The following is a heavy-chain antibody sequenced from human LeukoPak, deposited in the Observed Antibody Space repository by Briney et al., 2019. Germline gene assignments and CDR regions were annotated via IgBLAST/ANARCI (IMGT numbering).Heavy chain of an antibody. CDR2: ISYDGSNK. Sequence: GGSLRLSCAASGFTFDDYAMSWVRQAPGKGLEWVAVISYDGSNKYYADSVKGRFSISRDNSKNTLYLQVNGLRTEDTAVYYCAKDRLLNCRGDCYIFDYWGQGTVVTVSS. V-gene: IGHV3-30*18. CDR1: GFTFDDYA. D-gene: IGHD2-21*02. J-gene: IGHJ4*02. CDR3: AKDRLLNCRGDCYIFDY.